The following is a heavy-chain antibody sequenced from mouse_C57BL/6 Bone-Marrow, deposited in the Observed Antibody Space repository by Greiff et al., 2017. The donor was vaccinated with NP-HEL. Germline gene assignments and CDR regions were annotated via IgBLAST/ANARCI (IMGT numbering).Heavy chain of an antibody. CDR2: IDPSDSYT. CDR3: ARRSMYDYDDY. Sequence: QVQLQQPGAELVRPGTSVKLSCKASGYTFTSYWMHWVKQRPGQGLEWIGVIDPSDSYTNYNQKFKGKATLTVDTSSSTAYMQLSSLTSEDSAVYYSARRSMYDYDDYWGQGTTLTVSS. CDR1: GYTFTSYW. V-gene: IGHV1-59*01. J-gene: IGHJ2*01. D-gene: IGHD2-4*01.